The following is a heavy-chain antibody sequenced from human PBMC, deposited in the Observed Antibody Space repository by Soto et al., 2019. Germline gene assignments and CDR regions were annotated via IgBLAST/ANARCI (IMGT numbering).Heavy chain of an antibody. D-gene: IGHD3-16*01. CDR2: ISGSGGRS. CDR1: GFTFSNYA. V-gene: IGHV3-23*04. Sequence: EVQLVDSGGGLVQPGGSLRLSCAASGFTFSNYAMTWVRQGPGKGLEWVSGISGSGGRSYYADSVKGRFTISRDNSKSRLYLQRNSPRAEDTAVYYCAKADFVWSSDQPYDLDYWGQGTLVTVSS. J-gene: IGHJ4*02. CDR3: AKADFVWSSDQPYDLDY.